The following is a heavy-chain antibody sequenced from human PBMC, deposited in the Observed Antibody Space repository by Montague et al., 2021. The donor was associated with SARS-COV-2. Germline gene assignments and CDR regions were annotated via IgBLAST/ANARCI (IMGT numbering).Heavy chain of an antibody. Sequence: SETLSLTCTVSGGSISCSSYYWGWIRQPPGKGLEWIGSIYYSGSTYYNPSLKSRVTISVDTSKNQFSLKLSSVTAADTAVYYCARLKAPYCSSTSCYSASWFDPWGQGTLVTVSS. CDR2: IYYSGST. V-gene: IGHV4-39*01. CDR3: ARLKAPYCSSTSCYSASWFDP. CDR1: GGSISCSSYY. D-gene: IGHD2-2*01. J-gene: IGHJ5*02.